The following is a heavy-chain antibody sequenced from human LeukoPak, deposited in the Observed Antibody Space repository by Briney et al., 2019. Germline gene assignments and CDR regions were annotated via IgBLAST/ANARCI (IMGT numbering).Heavy chain of an antibody. CDR1: GYSLPHYS. D-gene: IGHD6-13*01. J-gene: IGHJ4*02. Sequence: GSVHVWCDACGYSLPHYSKQWVAWACGQVLDWMGWINPNSGATNYAQKLQDRVTMTRDTSTSTAYMELSRLTSDDTAVYYCARHSSTWSFEYWGQGTLVTVSS. V-gene: IGHV1-2*02. CDR2: INPNSGAT. CDR3: ARHSSTWSFEY.